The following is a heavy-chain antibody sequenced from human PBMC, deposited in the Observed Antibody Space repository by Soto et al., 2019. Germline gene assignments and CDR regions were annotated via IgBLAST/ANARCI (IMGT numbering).Heavy chain of an antibody. CDR2: IWYDGSQK. Sequence: QVQLVESGGGAVQSGRSLRLSCVASRFTFRNYGMHWVRQAPGKGLEWVAIIWYDGSQKYYANSVKGRFTISRDNSKNTLSLQRDSLRVEDTAVYYCVRDRDGYRRTYFDLWGQGALVTVSS. V-gene: IGHV3-33*01. CDR1: RFTFRNYG. D-gene: IGHD5-12*01. J-gene: IGHJ4*02. CDR3: VRDRDGYRRTYFDL.